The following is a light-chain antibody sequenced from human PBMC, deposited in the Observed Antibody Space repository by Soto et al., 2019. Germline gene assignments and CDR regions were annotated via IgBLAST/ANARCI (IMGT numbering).Light chain of an antibody. CDR1: QSVSSY. CDR3: HQRSNWHAAPFT. Sequence: EIVLTQSPATLSLSPGERATLSCRASQSVSSYLAWYQQKPGQAPRLLIYDASNRATGIPARFSGSGSGTDFTLTISSIRPEDFAVYYCHQRSNWHAAPFTFGPGTKVDIK. CDR2: DAS. J-gene: IGKJ3*01. V-gene: IGKV3-11*01.